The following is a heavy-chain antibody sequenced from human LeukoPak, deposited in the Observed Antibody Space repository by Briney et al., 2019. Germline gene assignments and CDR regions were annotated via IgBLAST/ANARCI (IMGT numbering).Heavy chain of an antibody. J-gene: IGHJ4*02. Sequence: GGSLRLSCAGSGFTLSRHGMNWARQAPGKGLEWVSGISPSGDITYYADSVKGRFSISRDNSKNTVFLQMNSLRAEDTAIYHCARDSAWIQFNDWGQGTLVTVSS. V-gene: IGHV3-23*01. CDR1: GFTLSRHG. CDR3: ARDSAWIQFND. D-gene: IGHD5-18*01. CDR2: ISPSGDIT.